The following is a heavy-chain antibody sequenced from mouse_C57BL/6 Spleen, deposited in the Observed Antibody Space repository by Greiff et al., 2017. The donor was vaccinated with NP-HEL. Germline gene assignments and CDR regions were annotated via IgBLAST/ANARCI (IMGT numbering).Heavy chain of an antibody. CDR2: INPNNGGT. D-gene: IGHD3-2*02. CDR3: ARWETAQATYAMDY. V-gene: IGHV1-18*01. J-gene: IGHJ4*01. Sequence: VQLQQSGPELVKPGASVKIPCKASGYTFTDYNMDWVKQSHGKSLEWIGDINPNNGGTIYNQKFKGKATLTVDKSSSTAYMELRSLTSEDTSVYDCARWETAQATYAMDYWGQGTSVTVAS. CDR1: GYTFTDYN.